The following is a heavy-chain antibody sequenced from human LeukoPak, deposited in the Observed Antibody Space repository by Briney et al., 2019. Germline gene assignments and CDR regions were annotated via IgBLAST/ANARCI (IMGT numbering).Heavy chain of an antibody. CDR2: IYYSGST. D-gene: IGHD5-18*01. J-gene: IGHJ3*02. Sequence: GSLRLSCAASGFTFSSYAMSWIRQPPGKGLEWIGYIYYSGSTNYNPSLKSRVTISVDTSKNQFSLKLSSVTAADTAVYYCARQGTAMVYASVEDDAFDIWGQGTMVTVSS. CDR3: ARQGTAMVYASVEDDAFDI. CDR1: GFTFSSYA. V-gene: IGHV4-59*08.